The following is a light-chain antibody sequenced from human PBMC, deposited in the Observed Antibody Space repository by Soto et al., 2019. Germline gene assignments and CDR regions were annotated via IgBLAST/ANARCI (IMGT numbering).Light chain of an antibody. J-gene: IGKJ4*01. CDR3: QQRRKWPLT. Sequence: EIVLTQSPDTLSLSPGERATLSCRSSQNIGNSVAWYQQKPGQAPRLLIYEVSKRAAGVTDRFSGSGSGTDFTLTISSLEAEDFAVYSCQQRRKWPLTFGGGTNIEIK. V-gene: IGKV3-11*01. CDR2: EVS. CDR1: QNIGNS.